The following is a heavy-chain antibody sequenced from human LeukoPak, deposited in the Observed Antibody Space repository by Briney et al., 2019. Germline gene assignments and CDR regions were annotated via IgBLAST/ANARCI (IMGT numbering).Heavy chain of an antibody. D-gene: IGHD2-21*02. J-gene: IGHJ4*02. CDR2: ISGSGGST. CDR1: GFTFSSYA. V-gene: IGHV3-23*01. Sequence: EGSLRLSCAASGFTFSSYAMSWVRQAPGKGLEWVSAISGSGGSTYYADSVEGRLTISRDNSKNTLYLQMNSLRAEDTAVYYCAKPRLRVTLFDYWGQGTLVTVSS. CDR3: AKPRLRVTLFDY.